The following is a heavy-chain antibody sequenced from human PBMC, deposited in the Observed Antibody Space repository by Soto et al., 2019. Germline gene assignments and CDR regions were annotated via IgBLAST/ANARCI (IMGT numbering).Heavy chain of an antibody. Sequence: QVHLLESGPGLVKPSQTLSLTCSVSGDSISTVDYFWAWIRQPPGQALEYIGYIYKSTTTYYNPSFGSRAAISLDPSKSQYSLNVTSVTAADTAVYFCARGRYCITGRCFPNRFYSWGQRTLVTVSS. J-gene: IGHJ5*01. CDR2: IYKSTTT. V-gene: IGHV4-30-4*01. CDR1: GDSISTVDYF. CDR3: ARGRYCITGRCFPNRFYS. D-gene: IGHD2-15*01.